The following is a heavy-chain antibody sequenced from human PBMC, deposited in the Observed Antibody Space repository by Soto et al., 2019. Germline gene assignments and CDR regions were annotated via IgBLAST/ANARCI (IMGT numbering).Heavy chain of an antibody. Sequence: ASVKVSCKASGYTFTSYGISWVRQAPGQGLEWMGWISAYNGNTNYAQKLQGRVTMTTDTSTSTAYMELRSLRSDDTAVYYCARDQRGSSSREPTLFDPWGQGTLVTVSS. CDR3: ARDQRGSSSREPTLFDP. CDR2: ISAYNGNT. V-gene: IGHV1-18*04. D-gene: IGHD6-13*01. J-gene: IGHJ5*02. CDR1: GYTFTSYG.